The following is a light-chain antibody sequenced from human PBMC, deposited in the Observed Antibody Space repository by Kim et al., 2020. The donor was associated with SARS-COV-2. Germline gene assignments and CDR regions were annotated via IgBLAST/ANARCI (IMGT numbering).Light chain of an antibody. J-gene: IGLJ1*01. Sequence: ELTQPPSVSVSPGQTASITCSGDKLGDKYACWYQQKPGQSPVLVIYQDSKRPSGIPERFSGSNSGNTATLTISGTQAMDEADYYCQAWDSSTYYVFGTGTKVTVL. CDR1: KLGDKY. V-gene: IGLV3-1*01. CDR3: QAWDSSTYYV. CDR2: QDS.